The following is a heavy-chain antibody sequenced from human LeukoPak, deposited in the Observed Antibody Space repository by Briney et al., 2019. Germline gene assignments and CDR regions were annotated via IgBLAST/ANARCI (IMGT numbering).Heavy chain of an antibody. CDR3: ARVGYYDSSGYYYGIDY. D-gene: IGHD3-22*01. CDR2: INPNSGGT. CDR1: GYTFTGYY. Sequence: ASVKVSCKASGYTFTGYYMHWVRQAPGQGLEWMGWINPNSGGTNYAQKFQGRVTMTRDTSISTAYMELSRLRSDDTAVYYCARVGYYDSSGYYYGIDYWGQGTLVTVSS. J-gene: IGHJ4*02. V-gene: IGHV1-2*02.